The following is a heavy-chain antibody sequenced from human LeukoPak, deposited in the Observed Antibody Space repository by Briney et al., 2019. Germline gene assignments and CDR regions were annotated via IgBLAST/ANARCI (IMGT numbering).Heavy chain of an antibody. J-gene: IGHJ3*02. CDR1: GRSISSYY. CDR3: ARDLLYDSSGYYPNDAFDI. V-gene: IGHV4-4*07. Sequence: SETLSLTCTVSGRSISSYYWSWIRQPAGKGLEWIGRIYTSGSTNYNPSLKSRVTMSVDTSKNQFSLKLSSVTAADTAVYYCARDLLYDSSGYYPNDAFDIWGQGTMVTVSS. CDR2: IYTSGST. D-gene: IGHD3-22*01.